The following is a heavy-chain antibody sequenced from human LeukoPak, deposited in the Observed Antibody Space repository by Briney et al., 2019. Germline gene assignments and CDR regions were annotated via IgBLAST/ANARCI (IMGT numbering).Heavy chain of an antibody. J-gene: IGHJ4*02. CDR1: GFTFSSYW. Sequence: GGSLRLSCAASGFTFSSYWMSWVRQAPGKGLEWVANIKQDGSEKYYVDSVKGRFTISRDNAENSLYLQMSSLRAEDTAVYYCARGGSGTDTPYYFDYWGQGTLVTVSS. CDR3: ARGGSGTDTPYYFDY. D-gene: IGHD3-10*01. V-gene: IGHV3-7*01. CDR2: IKQDGSEK.